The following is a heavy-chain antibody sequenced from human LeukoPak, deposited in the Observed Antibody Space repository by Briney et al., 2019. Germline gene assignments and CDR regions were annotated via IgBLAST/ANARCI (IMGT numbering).Heavy chain of an antibody. V-gene: IGHV3-74*01. D-gene: IGHD4-17*01. Sequence: PGGSLRLSCAASGFTFSHYWMHWVRQGPGKGLVWVSRINSDGGSTDYADSVKGRFTISRDNAENTLYLQMNSLRAEDTAMYYCARSGDLGYYYMDVWGKGTTVTVSS. CDR2: INSDGGST. CDR1: GFTFSHYW. J-gene: IGHJ6*03. CDR3: ARSGDLGYYYMDV.